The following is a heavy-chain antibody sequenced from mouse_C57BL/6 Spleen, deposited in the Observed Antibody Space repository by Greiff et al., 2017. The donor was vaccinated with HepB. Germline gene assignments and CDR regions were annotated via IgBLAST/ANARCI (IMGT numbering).Heavy chain of an antibody. Sequence: VQLQQSGAELVRPGASVKLSCTASGFNIKDYYMHWVKQRPEQGLEWIGRIDPEDGDTEYAPKFQGKATMTADKSSNTAYLQLSSLTSEDTAVYYCTTGYYGSSPWYFDVWGTGTTVTVSS. V-gene: IGHV14-1*01. CDR1: GFNIKDYY. CDR2: IDPEDGDT. J-gene: IGHJ1*03. CDR3: TTGYYGSSPWYFDV. D-gene: IGHD1-1*01.